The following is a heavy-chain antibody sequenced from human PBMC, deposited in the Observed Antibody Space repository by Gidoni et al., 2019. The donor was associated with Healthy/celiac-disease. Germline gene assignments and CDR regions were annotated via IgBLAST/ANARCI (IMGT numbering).Heavy chain of an antibody. CDR3: ARDGITIFGVVIPSTSFDY. J-gene: IGHJ4*02. CDR2: ISYDGSNK. V-gene: IGHV3-30*03. D-gene: IGHD3-3*01. Sequence: QVQLVESGGGVVQPGRSLRLSCAASGFTFSSYGMHWVRQAPGKGLEWVAVISYDGSNKYYADSVKGRFTISRDNSKNTLYLQMNSLRAEDTAVYYCARDGITIFGVVIPSTSFDYWGQGTLVTVSS. CDR1: GFTFSSYG.